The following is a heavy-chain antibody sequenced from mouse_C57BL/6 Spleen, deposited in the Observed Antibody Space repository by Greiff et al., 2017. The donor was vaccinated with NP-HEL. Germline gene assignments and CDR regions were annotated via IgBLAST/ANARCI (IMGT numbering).Heavy chain of an antibody. CDR1: GYTFTDYY. V-gene: IGHV1-26*01. CDR3: ARSWNYGVLFDY. J-gene: IGHJ2*01. D-gene: IGHD1-1*01. Sequence: EVQLQQSGPELVKPGASVKISCKASGYTFTDYYMNWVKQSHGKSLEWIGDINPNNGGTSYNQKFKGKATLTVDKSSSTAYMELRSLTSEDSAVYYCARSWNYGVLFDYWGQGTTLTVSS. CDR2: INPNNGGT.